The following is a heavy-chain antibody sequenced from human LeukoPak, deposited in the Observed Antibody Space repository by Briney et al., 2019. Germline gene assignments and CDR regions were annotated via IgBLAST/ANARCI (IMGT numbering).Heavy chain of an antibody. D-gene: IGHD6-13*01. CDR1: GYTFTGYY. J-gene: IGHJ5*02. CDR3: ARDPIAASSDSNWFDP. Sequence: GASVKVSCKASGYTFTGYYMHWVRQAPGQGLEWMGWINPSSGGTNYAQKFQGRVTMTRDTSISTAYMELSRLRSDDTAVYYCARDPIAASSDSNWFDPWGQGTLVTVSS. CDR2: INPSSGGT. V-gene: IGHV1-2*02.